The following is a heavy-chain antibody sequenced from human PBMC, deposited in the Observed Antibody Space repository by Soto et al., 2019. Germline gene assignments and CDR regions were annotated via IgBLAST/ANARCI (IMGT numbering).Heavy chain of an antibody. J-gene: IGHJ4*02. CDR1: GGSFSGYY. CDR2: INHSGST. V-gene: IGHV4-34*01. Sequence: PSETLSLTCAVYGGSFSGYYWSWIRQPPGKGLEWIGEINHSGSTNYNPSLKSRVTISVDTSKNQFSLKLSSVTAADTAVYYCARGFWQQLAHPYFDYWGQGTLVTVSS. CDR3: ARGFWQQLAHPYFDY. D-gene: IGHD6-13*01.